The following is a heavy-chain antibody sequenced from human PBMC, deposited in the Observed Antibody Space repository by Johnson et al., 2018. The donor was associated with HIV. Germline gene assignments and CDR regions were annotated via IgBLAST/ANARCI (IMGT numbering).Heavy chain of an antibody. CDR3: ARSEVRYFDWSYQRGAFDI. J-gene: IGHJ3*02. CDR1: GFTFSNAW. CDR2: IKQDGSEK. V-gene: IGHV3-7*01. Sequence: VQVVESGGGLVQPGGSLRLSCAASGFTFSNAWMSWVRQAPGKGLEWVANIKQDGSEKYYVDSVKGRFTISRDNAKNSLYLQMNSLRAEDTAVYYCARSEVRYFDWSYQRGAFDIWGQGTMVTVSS. D-gene: IGHD3-9*01.